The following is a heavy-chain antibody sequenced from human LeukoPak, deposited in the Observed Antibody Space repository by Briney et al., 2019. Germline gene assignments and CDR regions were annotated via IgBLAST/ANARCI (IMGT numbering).Heavy chain of an antibody. D-gene: IGHD1-14*01. V-gene: IGHV3-23*01. CDR1: GFIFSTYR. J-gene: IGHJ4*02. Sequence: GGSLRLSCAASGFIFSTYRMSWVRQAPGKGLGWVSLINDSGRRTYYADSVKGRFTISRDSFKNTLYLQMNNLRPEDTAVYYCAKLHNLNCDYWGLGTLVTVSS. CDR3: AKLHNLNCDY. CDR2: INDSGRRT.